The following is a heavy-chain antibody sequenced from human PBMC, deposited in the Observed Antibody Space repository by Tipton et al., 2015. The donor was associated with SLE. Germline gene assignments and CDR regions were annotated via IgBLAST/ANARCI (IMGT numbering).Heavy chain of an antibody. CDR3: ARATGPHVYYYYMDV. Sequence: TLSLTCAVYGGSFSGYYWSWIRQHPGKGLEWIGYIYYSGSTYYNPSLKSRVTISVDTSKNQFSLKLSSVTAADTAVYYCARATGPHVYYYYMDVWGKGTTVTVSS. J-gene: IGHJ6*03. CDR2: IYYSGST. CDR1: GGSFSGYY. D-gene: IGHD1-14*01. V-gene: IGHV4-59*07.